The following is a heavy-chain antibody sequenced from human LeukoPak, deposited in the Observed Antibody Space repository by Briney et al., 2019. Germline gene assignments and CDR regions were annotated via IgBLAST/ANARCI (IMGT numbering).Heavy chain of an antibody. Sequence: GGSLRLSCAASGFTFSSYSMNWVRQAPGKGLEWVSSISSSSSYTYYADSVKGRFTISRDNAKNSLYLQMNSLRAEDTAVYYCARSLTPLPTWFGELSYWGQGTLVTVSS. D-gene: IGHD3-10*01. CDR3: ARSLTPLPTWFGELSY. CDR1: GFTFSSYS. V-gene: IGHV3-21*01. J-gene: IGHJ4*02. CDR2: ISSSSSYT.